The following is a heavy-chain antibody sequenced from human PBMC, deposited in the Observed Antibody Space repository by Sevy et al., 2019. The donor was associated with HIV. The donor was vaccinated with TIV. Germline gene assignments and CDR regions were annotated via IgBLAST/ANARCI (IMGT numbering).Heavy chain of an antibody. CDR1: GFTFSRYD. Sequence: GGSLRLSCAASGFTFSRYDMHWVRQATGKGLEWVSSIGTAGDTYYPGSVKGRFTISRENAKKSLYLQMNSLRAGDTAVYYCARGTRYSGSYYLGVDAFDIWGQGTMVTVSS. D-gene: IGHD1-26*01. V-gene: IGHV3-13*01. CDR3: ARGTRYSGSYYLGVDAFDI. J-gene: IGHJ3*02. CDR2: IGTAGDT.